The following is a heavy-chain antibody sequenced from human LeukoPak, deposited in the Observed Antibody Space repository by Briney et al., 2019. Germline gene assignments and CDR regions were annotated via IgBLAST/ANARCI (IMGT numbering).Heavy chain of an antibody. V-gene: IGHV3-30*04. CDR3: ARDLQEISSFYFDY. J-gene: IGHJ4*02. CDR1: ELNFKTHA. CDR2: LSFDASGR. D-gene: IGHD3-16*02. Sequence: GGSLRLSCVVSELNFKTHAMHWVRQAPGKGLEWVAGLSFDASGRNYADSVKGRFTISRDNSKDTLYLQMHSLSPEDTAVYFCARDLQEISSFYFDYWGQGSLVTVSS.